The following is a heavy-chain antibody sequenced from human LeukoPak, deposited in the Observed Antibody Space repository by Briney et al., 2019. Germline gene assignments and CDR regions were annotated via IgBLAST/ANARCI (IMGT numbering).Heavy chain of an antibody. CDR2: INHNGST. Sequence: SETLSLTCAVYGGSFSGYYWSWIRQPPGKGLEWIGEINHNGSTNYNPSLKSRVTISVDRSKNQFSLKLSSVTAADTAVYYCARMYYYDSSGYYYDYWGQGTLVTVSS. V-gene: IGHV4-34*01. D-gene: IGHD3-22*01. CDR3: ARMYYYDSSGYYYDY. CDR1: GGSFSGYY. J-gene: IGHJ4*02.